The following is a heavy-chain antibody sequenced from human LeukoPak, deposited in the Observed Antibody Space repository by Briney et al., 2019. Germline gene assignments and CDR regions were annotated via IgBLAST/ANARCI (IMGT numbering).Heavy chain of an antibody. V-gene: IGHV1-8*01. CDR2: MNPNNGNT. D-gene: IGHD6-13*01. J-gene: IGHJ3*02. CDR1: GYTFTSYD. Sequence: EASVKVSCKASGYTFTSYDINWVRQATGQGLEWMGWMNPNNGNTGYAQKFQGRVTMTRNTSISTAYMELSSLRSEDTAVYYCARSGIAAADAFDIWGQGTMVTVSS. CDR3: ARSGIAAADAFDI.